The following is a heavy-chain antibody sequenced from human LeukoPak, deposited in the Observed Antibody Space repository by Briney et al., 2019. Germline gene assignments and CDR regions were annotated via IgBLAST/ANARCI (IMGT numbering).Heavy chain of an antibody. J-gene: IGHJ6*04. Sequence: SVKVSCRASGDTFDSHALSWVRQAPGEGLEWMGAIIPMYGTSNYAQKFQGRVAIIADKSTSTAYMELNCLTSEDTAVYYCAIAQNNHGYVYFGMDVWGKGTTVTVSS. CDR2: IIPMYGTS. CDR1: GDTFDSHA. D-gene: IGHD5-12*01. V-gene: IGHV1-69*06. CDR3: AIAQNNHGYVYFGMDV.